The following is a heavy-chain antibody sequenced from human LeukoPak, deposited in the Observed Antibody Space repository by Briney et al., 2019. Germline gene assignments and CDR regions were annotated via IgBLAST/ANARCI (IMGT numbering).Heavy chain of an antibody. CDR3: ARGNGGYYYFVLPFDY. V-gene: IGHV1-69*05. CDR1: GGTFSSYA. D-gene: IGHD5-12*01. Sequence: EASVKVSCKASGGTFSSYAISWVRQAPGQGLEWMGGNIPIFGTANYAQKFQGRVTITTDESTSTAYMELSSLRSEDTAVYYCARGNGGYYYFVLPFDYWGQGTLVTVSS. CDR2: NIPIFGTA. J-gene: IGHJ4*02.